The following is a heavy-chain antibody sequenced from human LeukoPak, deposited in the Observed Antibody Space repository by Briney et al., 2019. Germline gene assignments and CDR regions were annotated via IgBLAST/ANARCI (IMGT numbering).Heavy chain of an antibody. D-gene: IGHD4-17*01. Sequence: GGSLRLSCAASGFIFSNYAIHWVRQAPGKGLEWVAAVSYDGNLQHYADAVKGRFTVSRDNSKNTVFPQINSLRTDDSAVYWCVKVYPTVTTSSVLGSWGQGTLVTVSS. V-gene: IGHV3-30*18. CDR2: VSYDGNLQ. CDR3: VKVYPTVTTSSVLGS. J-gene: IGHJ4*02. CDR1: GFIFSNYA.